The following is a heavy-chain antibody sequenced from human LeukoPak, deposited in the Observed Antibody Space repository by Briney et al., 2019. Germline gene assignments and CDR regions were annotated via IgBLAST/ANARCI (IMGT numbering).Heavy chain of an antibody. D-gene: IGHD6-19*01. CDR2: INPNSGGT. CDR1: GYTFTGYY. V-gene: IGHV1-2*02. CDR3: ARARIAVAENWFDP. Sequence: ASVKVSCKVSGYTFTGYYMHWVRQAPGQGLEWMGWINPNSGGTNYAQKFQGRVTMTRDTSASTAYMELSSLRSEDMAVYYCARARIAVAENWFDPWGQGTLVTVSS. J-gene: IGHJ5*02.